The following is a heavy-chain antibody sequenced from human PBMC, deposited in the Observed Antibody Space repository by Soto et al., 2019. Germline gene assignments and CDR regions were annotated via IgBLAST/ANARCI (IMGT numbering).Heavy chain of an antibody. V-gene: IGHV1-18*01. CDR1: GYTFTSYG. D-gene: IGHD3-22*01. CDR2: ISAYNGNT. CDR3: ARSDYYDSSGLPFDY. J-gene: IGHJ4*02. Sequence: QVQLVQSGAEVKKPGASVKVSCKASGYTFTSYGISWVRQAPGQGLEWMGWISAYNGNTNYAQKLQGRVTMTTDTSTSSAYMALRRLRSDYTGVYYCARSDYYDSSGLPFDYWGQGTLVTVSS.